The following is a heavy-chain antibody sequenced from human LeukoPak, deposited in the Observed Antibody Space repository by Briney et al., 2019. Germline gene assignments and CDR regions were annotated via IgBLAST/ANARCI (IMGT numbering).Heavy chain of an antibody. CDR1: AGSLSTYY. J-gene: IGHJ4*02. CDR2: IYHSGST. D-gene: IGHD3-22*01. V-gene: IGHV4-59*01. Sequence: SETLSLTCTVSAGSLSTYYWSWIRQPPGKGMEWLGFIYHSGSTTYNPSLRSRVTISLDTSKNQISLNLSSVTAADTAVYYCARLYDSVGYYYPFDYWGQGTLVTVSS. CDR3: ARLYDSVGYYYPFDY.